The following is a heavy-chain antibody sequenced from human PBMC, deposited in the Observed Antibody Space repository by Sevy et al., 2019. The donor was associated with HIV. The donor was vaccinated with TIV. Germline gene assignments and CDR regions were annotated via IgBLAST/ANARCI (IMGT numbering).Heavy chain of an antibody. J-gene: IGHJ4*02. D-gene: IGHD6-13*01. CDR2: ISADNDNT. Sequence: ASVTVSCKASGYIFTSYVINWVRQAPGQGLEWMGWISADNDNTNYAQKLQGRVTMTTDTSTSTAYMELRSLRSDDTAVYYCAREEGIAAGGSFDYWGQGTLVTVSS. V-gene: IGHV1-18*01. CDR1: GYIFTSYV. CDR3: AREEGIAAGGSFDY.